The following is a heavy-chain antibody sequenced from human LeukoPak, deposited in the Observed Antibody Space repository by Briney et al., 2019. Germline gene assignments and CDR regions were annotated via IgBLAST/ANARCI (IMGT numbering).Heavy chain of an antibody. J-gene: IGHJ6*02. D-gene: IGHD3-10*01. CDR1: GDSVSGNRAT. V-gene: IGHV6-1*01. Sequence: SQTLSLTCAISGDSVSGNRATWNWLRQSPSRGLEWLGRIYYRSKWYADYAVSVKGRITINPDTSKNQFSLLLNSVTPEDTAVYYCARDSNRGYYGMDVWGQGTTVTVSS. CDR3: ARDSNRGYYGMDV. CDR2: IYYRSKWYA.